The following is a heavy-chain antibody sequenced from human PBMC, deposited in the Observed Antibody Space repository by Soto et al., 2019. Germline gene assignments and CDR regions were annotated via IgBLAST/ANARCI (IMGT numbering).Heavy chain of an antibody. CDR3: ARARNFLTGYYKGGFYYFDY. CDR2: IYYSGNIYYSGST. Sequence: SETLSLTCTVSGGSISSSSYYWGWIRQPPGKGLEWIGSIYYSGNIYYSGSTYYNPSLKSRVTISAHTSKNQFSLRLNSVTAADTAVYYCARARNFLTGYYKGGFYYFDYWGQGTLVTVSS. CDR1: GGSISSSSYY. D-gene: IGHD3-9*01. J-gene: IGHJ4*02. V-gene: IGHV4-39*07.